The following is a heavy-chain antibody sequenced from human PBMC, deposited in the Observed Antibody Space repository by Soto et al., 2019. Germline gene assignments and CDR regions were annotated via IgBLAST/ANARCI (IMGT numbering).Heavy chain of an antibody. D-gene: IGHD6-19*01. Sequence: ASVKVSCKASGYSFTNYGITWVRQAPGQGFERMGWISAYNGDTNYAQKLQGRVTMTTDASTSTAYLDLRSLRSDDTAVYYCARDRGVAPPVAGNTHYYYYMDVWGKGTTVTVSS. CDR2: ISAYNGDT. J-gene: IGHJ6*03. CDR3: ARDRGVAPPVAGNTHYYYYMDV. V-gene: IGHV1-18*01. CDR1: GYSFTNYG.